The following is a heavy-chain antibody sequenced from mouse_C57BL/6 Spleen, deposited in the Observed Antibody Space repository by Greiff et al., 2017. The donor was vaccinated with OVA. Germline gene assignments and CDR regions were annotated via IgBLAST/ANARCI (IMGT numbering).Heavy chain of an antibody. Sequence: EVQLQQSGTVLARPGASVKMSCKTSGYTFTSYWMHWVKQRPGQGLEWIGAIYPGNSDTSYNQKFKGKAKLTAVTSASTAYMELSSLTKEDSAVYYCTSSRGVDGDYFDYWGQGTTLTVSS. CDR3: TSSRGVDGDYFDY. CDR2: IYPGNSDT. D-gene: IGHD2-3*01. V-gene: IGHV1-5*01. CDR1: GYTFTSYW. J-gene: IGHJ2*01.